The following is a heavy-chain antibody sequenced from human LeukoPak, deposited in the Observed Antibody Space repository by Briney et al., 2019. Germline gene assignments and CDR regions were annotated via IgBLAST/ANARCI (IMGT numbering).Heavy chain of an antibody. Sequence: NPSETLSLTCTVSGGSISSYYWSWIRQPPGKGLEWIGYIYYSGSTNYNPSLKSRVTISLDTSKNQFSLKLRSVTAADTAVYYCARETSFGSGSYYTNWFDPWGQGTLVTVSS. CDR2: IYYSGST. CDR3: ARETSFGSGSYYTNWFDP. D-gene: IGHD3-10*01. V-gene: IGHV4-59*01. CDR1: GGSISSYY. J-gene: IGHJ5*02.